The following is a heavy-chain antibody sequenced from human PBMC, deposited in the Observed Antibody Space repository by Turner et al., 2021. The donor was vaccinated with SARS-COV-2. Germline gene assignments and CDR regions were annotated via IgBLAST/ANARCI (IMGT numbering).Heavy chain of an antibody. CDR3: TRVPSGGWFDP. V-gene: IGHV4-4*07. CDR2: IYTSGRT. D-gene: IGHD3-3*01. J-gene: IGHJ5*02. Sequence: QVQLQESGPGLVKPSETLSLTCTVSGGSLSNYFWSWIRQPAGKGLEWIGRIYTSGRTDYNPSLKSRVTMSVDTSKNKLSLRLTSVTAADTAVYYCTRVPSGGWFDPWGQGTLVSVSS. CDR1: GGSLSNYF.